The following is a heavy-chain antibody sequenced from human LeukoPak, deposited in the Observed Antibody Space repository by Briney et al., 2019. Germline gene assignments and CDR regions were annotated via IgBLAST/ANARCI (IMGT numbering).Heavy chain of an antibody. D-gene: IGHD6-19*01. V-gene: IGHV3-23*01. Sequence: GGSLRLSCAASGFSFSNYAMSWVRQAPGRGLGWVSHISYSVVTTYYAESVKGRFTISRDNSKNTLYLQMGSLRAEDTAMYYCAKGYSGGWYDFDSWGQGALVTVSA. CDR3: AKGYSGGWYDFDS. CDR2: ISYSVVTT. CDR1: GFSFSNYA. J-gene: IGHJ4*02.